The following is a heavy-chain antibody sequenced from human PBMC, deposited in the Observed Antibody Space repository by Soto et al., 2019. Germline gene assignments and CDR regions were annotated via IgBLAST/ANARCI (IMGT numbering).Heavy chain of an antibody. CDR2: ISGSGGST. CDR3: AKDRDDFWIVYYTARDAFYI. CDR1: GFTFSSYA. J-gene: IGHJ3*02. Sequence: GGSLRLSCAASGFTFSSYAMSWVRQAPGKGLEWVSAISGSGGSTYYADSVKGRFTISRDNSKNTLYLQMNSLRAEDTAVYYCAKDRDDFWIVYYTARDAFYIWGQGKMVTVSS. D-gene: IGHD3-3*01. V-gene: IGHV3-23*01.